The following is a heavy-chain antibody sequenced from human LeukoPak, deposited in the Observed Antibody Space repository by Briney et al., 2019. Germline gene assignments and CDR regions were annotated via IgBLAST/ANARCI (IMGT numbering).Heavy chain of an antibody. Sequence: GGSLGLSCAASGFTFSSYWMSWVRQAPGKGLEWVANIKQDGSEKYYVDSVKGRFTISRDNAKNSLYLQMNSLRAEDTAVYYCARDKYYDFWSGYYTGRYYFDYWGQGTLVTVSS. CDR3: ARDKYYDFWSGYYTGRYYFDY. CDR1: GFTFSSYW. J-gene: IGHJ4*02. V-gene: IGHV3-7*01. D-gene: IGHD3-3*01. CDR2: IKQDGSEK.